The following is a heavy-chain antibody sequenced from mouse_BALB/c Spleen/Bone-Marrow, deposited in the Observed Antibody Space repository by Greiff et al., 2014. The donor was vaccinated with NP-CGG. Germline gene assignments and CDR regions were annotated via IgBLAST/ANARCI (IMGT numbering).Heavy chain of an antibody. Sequence: EVKLMESGAELVKPGASVKLSCTASGFNIKDTYMHWVKQRPEQGLEWIGRIDPANGNTKYDPKFQGKATITADTSSNTAYLQLSSLASEDTAVYYCAIYYGHYYAMDYWGQGTSVTVSS. J-gene: IGHJ4*01. CDR3: AIYYGHYYAMDY. CDR2: IDPANGNT. CDR1: GFNIKDTY. V-gene: IGHV14-3*02. D-gene: IGHD2-1*01.